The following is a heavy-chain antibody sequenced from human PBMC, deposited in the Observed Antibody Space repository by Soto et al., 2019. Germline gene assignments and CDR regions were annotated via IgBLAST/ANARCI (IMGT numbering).Heavy chain of an antibody. CDR1: GFNFSSYV. CDR2: IWYDGGNK. Sequence: ESGGGVVQPGRSLRLSCAASGFNFSSYVMHWVRQAPGKGLEWVAVIWYDGGNKYYADSAKGRFTISRDNSKNTLYLQMNSLRAEDTAVYYCARDGQWLPRDGLRSSYYFDYWGQGTLVTVSS. D-gene: IGHD6-19*01. J-gene: IGHJ4*02. CDR3: ARDGQWLPRDGLRSSYYFDY. V-gene: IGHV3-33*01.